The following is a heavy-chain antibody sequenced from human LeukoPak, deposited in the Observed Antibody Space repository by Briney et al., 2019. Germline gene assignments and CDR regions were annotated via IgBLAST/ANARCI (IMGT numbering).Heavy chain of an antibody. J-gene: IGHJ4*02. CDR2: INPNSGGT. CDR1: GYTFTGYY. V-gene: IGHV1-2*02. CDR3: ASSKTILTGYYGFDY. Sequence: GASVKASCKASGYTFTGYYMHWVRQAPGQGLEWMGWINPNSGGTNYAQKFQGRVTMTRDTSISTAYMELSRLRSDDTAVYYCASSKTILTGYYGFDYWGQGTLVTVSS. D-gene: IGHD3-9*01.